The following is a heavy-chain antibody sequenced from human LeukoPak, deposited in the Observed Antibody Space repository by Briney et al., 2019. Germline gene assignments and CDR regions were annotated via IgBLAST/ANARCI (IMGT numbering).Heavy chain of an antibody. J-gene: IGHJ4*02. Sequence: GGSLRLSCAASGFTFSSYWMSWVRQPPGKGLEWVANIKQDGSEKYYVDSVKGRFTISRDNAKNSLYLQMNSLRAEDTAVYYCARGYSSGWYYVYYWGQGTLVTVSS. V-gene: IGHV3-7*01. D-gene: IGHD6-19*01. CDR2: IKQDGSEK. CDR3: ARGYSSGWYYVYY. CDR1: GFTFSSYW.